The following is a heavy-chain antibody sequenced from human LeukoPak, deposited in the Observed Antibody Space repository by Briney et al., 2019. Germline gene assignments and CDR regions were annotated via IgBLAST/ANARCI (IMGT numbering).Heavy chain of an antibody. CDR2: ISYDGSNK. J-gene: IGHJ6*02. CDR3: AKDSPLLSYYYYGMDV. Sequence: GGSLRLSCAASGFTFSSYGTHWVRQAPGKGLEWVAVISYDGSNKYYADSVKGRFTISRDNSKNTLYLQMNSLRAEDTAVYYCAKDSPLLSYYYYGMDVWGQGTTVTVSS. V-gene: IGHV3-30*18. CDR1: GFTFSSYG.